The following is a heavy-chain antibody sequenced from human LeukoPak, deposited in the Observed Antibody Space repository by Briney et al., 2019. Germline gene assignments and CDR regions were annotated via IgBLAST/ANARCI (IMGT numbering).Heavy chain of an antibody. Sequence: PSETLSLTCAVYGGSFSGYYWSWIRQPPGKGLEWIGEINHSGSTNYNPSLKSRVTISVDASKNQFSLKLSSVTAADTAVYYCARGHYGMDVWGQGTTVTVSS. J-gene: IGHJ6*02. CDR2: INHSGST. V-gene: IGHV4-34*01. CDR1: GGSFSGYY. CDR3: ARGHYGMDV.